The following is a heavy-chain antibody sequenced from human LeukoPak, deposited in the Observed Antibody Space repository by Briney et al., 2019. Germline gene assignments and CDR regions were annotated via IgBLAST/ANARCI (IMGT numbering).Heavy chain of an antibody. CDR1: GASISSHY. CDR2: IYYSVRT. V-gene: IGHV4-59*11. J-gene: IGHJ6*03. D-gene: IGHD5-24*01. CDR3: ARTGDGYNYYDYYYMDV. Sequence: SETLSLTCSVSGASISSHYWSWIRQPPGKGLEWIGYIYYSVRTNYNPSLKSRVTISVDMPNNQFSLKLSSVTAADTAVYYCARTGDGYNYYDYYYMDVWGKGSTVTVTS.